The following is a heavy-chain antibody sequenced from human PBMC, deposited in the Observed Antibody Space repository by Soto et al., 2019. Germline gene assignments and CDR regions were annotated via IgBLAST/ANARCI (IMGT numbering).Heavy chain of an antibody. D-gene: IGHD1-26*01. CDR3: ARDRRGSTAMLAY. CDR2: ISAYNGDT. V-gene: IGHV1-18*04. CDR1: GYTFTDYG. Sequence: QVQLVQSGAEVKNPGASVRVSCKASGYTFTDYGVSWVRQAPGQGLEWMGWISAYNGDTNYAQKFQGRVTMTTATPTSTAYVELGRLRSDDTAIYYSARDRRGSTAMLAYWGQGTLVTFPS. J-gene: IGHJ4*02.